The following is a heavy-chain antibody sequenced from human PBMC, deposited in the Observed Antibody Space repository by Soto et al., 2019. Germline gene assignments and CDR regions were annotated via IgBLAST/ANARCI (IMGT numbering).Heavy chain of an antibody. J-gene: IGHJ4*02. V-gene: IGHV4-59*01. CDR1: GGSISSYY. Sequence: SETLSLTCTVSGGSISSYYWSWIRQPPGKGLEWIGYIYYSGSTNYNPSLKSRVTISVDTSKNQFSLKLSSVTAADTAVYYCARVSSSWYGDLLYFDYWGQGTLVTVSS. CDR3: ARVSSSWYGDLLYFDY. CDR2: IYYSGST. D-gene: IGHD4-17*01.